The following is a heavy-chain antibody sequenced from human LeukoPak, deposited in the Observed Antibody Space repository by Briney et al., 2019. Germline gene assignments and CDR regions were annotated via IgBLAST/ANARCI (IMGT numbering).Heavy chain of an antibody. CDR1: GFTISSSY. V-gene: IGHV3-53*01. J-gene: IGHJ4*02. CDR3: ATKRGYSYGLDY. Sequence: GGSLRLSCAASGFTISSSYMNWVRXAPGKXXEWVSVIYSGGTTYYADSVKGRFTISRDNSKNTLYLQMNSLRAEDTAVYYCATKRGYSYGLDYWGQGTLVTVSS. CDR2: IYSGGTT. D-gene: IGHD5-18*01.